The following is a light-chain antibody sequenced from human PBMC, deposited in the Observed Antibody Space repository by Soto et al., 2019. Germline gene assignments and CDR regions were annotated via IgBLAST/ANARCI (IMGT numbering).Light chain of an antibody. J-gene: IGLJ7*01. CDR2: SNN. V-gene: IGLV1-44*01. CDR1: TFNIGTKT. Sequence: QSALTQPPSASGTPGQEVSISCSGTTFNIGTKTVHWYQQRPGLAPKLLVYSNNQRPSGVPDRFSGSKSGTSASLTISGLQSVDEADYYCASWDVSLNAGVFGGGTQLTVL. CDR3: ASWDVSLNAGV.